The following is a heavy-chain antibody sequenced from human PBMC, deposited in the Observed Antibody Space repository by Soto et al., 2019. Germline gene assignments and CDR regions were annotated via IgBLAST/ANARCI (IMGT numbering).Heavy chain of an antibody. D-gene: IGHD2-2*01. CDR3: ASTGVVPAAIRRTHNWFDP. CDR1: GGTFSSYA. J-gene: IGHJ5*02. V-gene: IGHV1-69*01. CDR2: IIPIFGTA. Sequence: QVQLVQSGAEVKKPGSSVKVSCKASGGTFSSYAISWVRQAPGQGLEWMGGIIPIFGTANYAQKFQGRVTITADESTSTAYMERSSLRSEDTAVYYCASTGVVPAAIRRTHNWFDPWGQGTLVTVSS.